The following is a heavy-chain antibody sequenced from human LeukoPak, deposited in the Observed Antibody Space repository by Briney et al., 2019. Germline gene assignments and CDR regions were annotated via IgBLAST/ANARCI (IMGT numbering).Heavy chain of an antibody. D-gene: IGHD4-17*01. CDR1: GFTFSDYA. Sequence: PGRSLRLSCAASGFTFSDYAMSWVRQAPGKGLEWVSTINGASNMIYYVDSVKGRFTISRDNSRNTVFLQMSSLRVEDTAVYYCAKDYGSYYYYMDVWGKGTTVTVSS. V-gene: IGHV3-23*01. CDR2: INGASNMI. J-gene: IGHJ6*03. CDR3: AKDYGSYYYYMDV.